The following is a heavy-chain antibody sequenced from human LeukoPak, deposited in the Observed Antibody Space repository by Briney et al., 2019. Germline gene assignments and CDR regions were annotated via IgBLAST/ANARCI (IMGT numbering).Heavy chain of an antibody. Sequence: PGGSLRLSCAASGLSISDNYMSWVRQAPGKGLEWVSIIHSGGNIYYADSVKGRFTISRDNSKNTLYLQMNSLRAEDTAVYYCARDRGYAMDVWGQGTTVPVSS. V-gene: IGHV3-53*01. J-gene: IGHJ6*02. CDR2: IHSGGNI. CDR1: GLSISDNY. D-gene: IGHD1-1*01. CDR3: ARDRGYAMDV.